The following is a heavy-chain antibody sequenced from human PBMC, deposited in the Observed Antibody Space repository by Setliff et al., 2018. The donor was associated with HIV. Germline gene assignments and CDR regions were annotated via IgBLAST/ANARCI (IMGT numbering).Heavy chain of an antibody. J-gene: IGHJ6*02. CDR2: IKPSGGST. V-gene: IGHV1-46*01. D-gene: IGHD3-10*01. Sequence: ASVKVSCKASGYTFSSYYMYWVRQAPGQGLEWMGIIKPSGGSTAYPQKFQGRVTMTRDTSTSTAYMELNSLRSEDTAVYYCARGSDSGSYSYYYGMDVWGQGTTVTVSS. CDR1: GYTFSSYY. CDR3: ARGSDSGSYSYYYGMDV.